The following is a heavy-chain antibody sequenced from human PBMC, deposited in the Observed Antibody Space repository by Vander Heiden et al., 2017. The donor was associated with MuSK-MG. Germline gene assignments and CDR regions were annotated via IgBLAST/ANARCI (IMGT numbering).Heavy chain of an antibody. CDR2: ISYDGSNK. CDR1: GFGFSAYT. CDR3: ARELLRYRRGGMDV. Sequence: QVQLVESGAGVLQPGRSLSLSCAASGFGFSAYTMHWVRQAPGKGLEWVADISYDGSNKYFADSVKGRFTISRDNSKNTLYLQMNSLRPEDTALYFCARELLRYRRGGMDVWGQGTTVTVSS. D-gene: IGHD3-9*01. V-gene: IGHV3-30*04. J-gene: IGHJ6*02.